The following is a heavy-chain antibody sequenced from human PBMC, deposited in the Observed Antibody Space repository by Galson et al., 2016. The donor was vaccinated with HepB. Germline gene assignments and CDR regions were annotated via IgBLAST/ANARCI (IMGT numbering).Heavy chain of an antibody. CDR1: GYTFSTYA. D-gene: IGHD2-21*02. V-gene: IGHV1-3*01. CDR2: INGGNGNT. Sequence: SVKVSCKASGYTFSTYAIHWVRQAPGQRLEWMGWINGGNGNTKFSHKFQGRVAFTSDTSASTAYMELSSLRSEDTAVFYCARRSAVTCRGGDCTLDYWGQGTLVTVSS. CDR3: ARRSAVTCRGGDCTLDY. J-gene: IGHJ4*02.